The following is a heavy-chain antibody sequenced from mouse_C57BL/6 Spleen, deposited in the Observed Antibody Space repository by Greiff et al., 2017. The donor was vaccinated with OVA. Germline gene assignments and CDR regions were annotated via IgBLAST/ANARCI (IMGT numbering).Heavy chain of an antibody. CDR2: INPYNGGT. Sequence: DVKLQESGPVLVKPGASVKMSCKASGYTFTDYYMNWVKQSHGKSLEWIGVINPYNGGTSYNQKFKGKATLTVDKSSSTAYMELNSLTSEDSAVYYCARKGYYGSSPYAMDYWGQGTSVTVSS. D-gene: IGHD1-1*01. V-gene: IGHV1-19*01. J-gene: IGHJ4*01. CDR1: GYTFTDYY. CDR3: ARKGYYGSSPYAMDY.